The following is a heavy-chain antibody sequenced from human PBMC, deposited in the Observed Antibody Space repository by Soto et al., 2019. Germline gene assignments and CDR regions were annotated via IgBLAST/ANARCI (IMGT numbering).Heavy chain of an antibody. J-gene: IGHJ4*02. CDR1: GFTFSSYG. Sequence: QVQLVESGGGVVQPGRSLRLSCAASGFTFSSYGMHWVRQAPGKGLEWVAVISYDGSNKYYADSVKGRFTISRDNSKNTLYLQINSLRAEDTAVYYCAIPGSRSGWYYFDYWGQGTLVTVSS. CDR3: AIPGSRSGWYYFDY. D-gene: IGHD6-19*01. V-gene: IGHV3-30*03. CDR2: ISYDGSNK.